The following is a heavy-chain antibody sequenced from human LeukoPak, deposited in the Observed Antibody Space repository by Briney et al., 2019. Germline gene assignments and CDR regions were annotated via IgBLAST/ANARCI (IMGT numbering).Heavy chain of an antibody. D-gene: IGHD4-17*01. V-gene: IGHV4-59*01. Sequence: SEPLSHPTSGTANARRVEYWCWFRQPPENGKERIGYIYYSGSTNYNPSLKSRVSISVDTSKNQFSLKLSSVTAADTAVYYCARKGSTVTMLYPFDHWGQGTVVTVSS. CDR3: ARKGSTVTMLYPFDH. J-gene: IGHJ4*02. CDR1: ANARRVEY. CDR2: IYYSGST.